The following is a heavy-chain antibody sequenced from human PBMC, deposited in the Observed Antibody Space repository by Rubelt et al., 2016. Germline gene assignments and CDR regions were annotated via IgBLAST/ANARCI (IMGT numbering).Heavy chain of an antibody. CDR2: ISSSSSYI. V-gene: IGHV3-21*01. Sequence: GSLRLSCAASGFTFSSYSMNWVRQAPGKGLEWVSSISSSSSYIYYADSVKGRFTISRDNAKNSLYLQMNSLRDEDTAVYYCARQDYGDYVEAFDIWGQGTMVTVSS. CDR3: ARQDYGDYVEAFDI. CDR1: GFTFSSYS. D-gene: IGHD4-17*01. J-gene: IGHJ3*02.